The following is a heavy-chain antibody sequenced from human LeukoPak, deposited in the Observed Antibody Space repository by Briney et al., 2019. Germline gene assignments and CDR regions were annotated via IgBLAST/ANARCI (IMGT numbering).Heavy chain of an antibody. J-gene: IGHJ4*02. D-gene: IGHD6-13*01. CDR2: IWYDGSNK. CDR3: AREGLYRSSKFDY. V-gene: IGHV3-33*01. CDR1: GFTFSSYG. Sequence: GGSLRLSCAASGFTFSSYGMHWVRQAPGKGLEWVAVIWYDGSNKYYADSVKGRFTISRDNSKNTLYLQMNSLRAEDTAVYYCAREGLYRSSKFDYWGQGTLVTVSS.